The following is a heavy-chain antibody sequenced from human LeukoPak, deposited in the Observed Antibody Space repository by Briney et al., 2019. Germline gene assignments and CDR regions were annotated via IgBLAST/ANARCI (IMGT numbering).Heavy chain of an antibody. J-gene: IGHJ4*02. D-gene: IGHD3-22*01. V-gene: IGHV3-23*01. Sequence: GGSPRLSRAASGFTFSSYAMSWVRQAPGKGLEWVSAISGSGGSTYYADSVKGRFTISRDNSKNTLYLQMNSLRAEDTAVYYCAKDWAPYYYDSSGYYDYWGQGTLVTVSS. CDR1: GFTFSSYA. CDR2: ISGSGGST. CDR3: AKDWAPYYYDSSGYYDY.